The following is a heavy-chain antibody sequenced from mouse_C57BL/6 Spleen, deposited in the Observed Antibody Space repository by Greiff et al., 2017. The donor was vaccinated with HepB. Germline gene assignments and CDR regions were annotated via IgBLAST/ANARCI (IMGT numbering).Heavy chain of an antibody. CDR3: ANYGSSYWYFDV. CDR1: GFNIKDYY. J-gene: IGHJ1*03. CDR2: IDPEDGDT. D-gene: IGHD1-1*01. V-gene: IGHV14-1*01. Sequence: VQLQQSGAELVRPGASVKLSCPASGFNIKDYYMHWVEQRPEQGLEWIGRIDPEDGDTEYAPKFPGKATMTADTSSNTAYLQISSRTSEDTAVYYCANYGSSYWYFDVWGTVTTVTVSS.